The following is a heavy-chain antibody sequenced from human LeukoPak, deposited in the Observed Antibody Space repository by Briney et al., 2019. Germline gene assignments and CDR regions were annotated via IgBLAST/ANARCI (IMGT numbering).Heavy chain of an antibody. CDR1: GASISSYY. D-gene: IGHD3-22*01. J-gene: IGHJ3*02. CDR2: IYTSGRT. CDR3: AGGNYYDSRNAFDI. Sequence: SETLSLTCTVSGASISSYYWSWIRQPAGKGLEWIGRIYTSGRTNYNPSLKSRVTISVDKSGNQFSLKLSSVTAADTAVYYCAGGNYYDSRNAFDIWGQGTKVTVSS. V-gene: IGHV4-4*07.